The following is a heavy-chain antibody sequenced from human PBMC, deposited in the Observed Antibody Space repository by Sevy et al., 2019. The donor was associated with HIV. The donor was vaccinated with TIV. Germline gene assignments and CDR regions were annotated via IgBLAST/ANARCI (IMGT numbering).Heavy chain of an antibody. CDR2: IYPGNSDT. CDR3: ATGAHLPFDAFHV. J-gene: IGHJ3*01. D-gene: IGHD1-1*01. Sequence: GESLKISCQGSGYRIFNNWVAWVRQMPGKGLEWMGMIYPGNSDTRYSPPFQGQVTISAYNSIGTAYLQWSSLRASDTDIYFCATGAHLPFDAFHVWGQGTKVTVSS. V-gene: IGHV5-51*01. CDR1: GYRIFNNW.